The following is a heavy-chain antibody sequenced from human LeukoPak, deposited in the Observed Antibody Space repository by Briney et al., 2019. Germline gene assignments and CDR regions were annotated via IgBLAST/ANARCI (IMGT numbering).Heavy chain of an antibody. CDR1: GGSISSYY. CDR3: ARTYGDYAFDY. D-gene: IGHD4-17*01. CDR2: IYYSGST. V-gene: IGHV4-59*12. J-gene: IGHJ4*02. Sequence: PSETLSLTCTVSGGSISSYYWSWIRQPPGKGLEWIGYIYYSGSTKYNPSLKSRVTMSVDTSKNQFSLKLSSVTAVDTAVYYCARTYGDYAFDYWGQGTLVTVSS.